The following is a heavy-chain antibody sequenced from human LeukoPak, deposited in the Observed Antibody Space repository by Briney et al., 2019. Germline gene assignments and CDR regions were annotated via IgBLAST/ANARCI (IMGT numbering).Heavy chain of an antibody. D-gene: IGHD3-10*01. CDR3: ARGGLWFGELFGWFDP. Sequence: PSETLSLTCTVSGYSISSGYYWGWIRQPPGKGLEWIGSIYHSGSTYYNPSLKSRVTISVDTSKNQFSLKLSSVTAADTAVYYCARGGLWFGELFGWFDPWGQGTLVTVSS. J-gene: IGHJ5*02. CDR2: IYHSGST. V-gene: IGHV4-38-2*02. CDR1: GYSISSGYY.